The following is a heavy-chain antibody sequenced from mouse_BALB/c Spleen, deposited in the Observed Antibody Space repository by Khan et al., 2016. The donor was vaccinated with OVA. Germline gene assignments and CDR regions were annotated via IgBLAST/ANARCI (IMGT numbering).Heavy chain of an antibody. CDR2: IRLKSNNYAT. Sequence: EVKLEVSGGGLVQPGGSMKLSCVASGFTFSNFWMNWVRQSPEKGLEWVAEIRLKSNNYATHYAESVKGRFTISRDDSKSSVYLQMNNSRAADTGIYYCSRPGGYYAWFAYWGQGTLVTVSA. J-gene: IGHJ3*01. V-gene: IGHV6-6*02. D-gene: IGHD2-3*01. CDR3: SRPGGYYAWFAY. CDR1: GFTFSNFW.